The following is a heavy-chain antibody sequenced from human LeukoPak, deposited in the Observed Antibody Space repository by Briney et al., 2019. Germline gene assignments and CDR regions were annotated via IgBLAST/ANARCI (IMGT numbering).Heavy chain of an antibody. CDR2: IYYSGST. CDR1: GGSISSYY. J-gene: IGHJ4*02. Sequence: SETLSLTCTVPGGSISSYYWSWIRQPPGKGLEWIGYIYYSGSTNYNPSLKSRVTISVDTSKNQFSLKLSSVTAADTAVYYCARHGTMIVVSPLDYWGQGTLVTVSS. CDR3: ARHGTMIVVSPLDY. V-gene: IGHV4-59*01. D-gene: IGHD3-22*01.